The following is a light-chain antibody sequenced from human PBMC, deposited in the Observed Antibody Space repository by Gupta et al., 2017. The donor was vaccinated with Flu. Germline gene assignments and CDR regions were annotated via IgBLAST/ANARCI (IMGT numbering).Light chain of an antibody. Sequence: NFMLTQPHSLSESPGKTVTISCTRSSGSIASSYVQWYQQRPGSSPNTVIVEDNQRPSGVPDRFSGAIDSSSSSASLTISGLQTEDEADYYCQSYDTSDRWVFGGGTKLTVL. CDR3: QSYDTSDRWV. V-gene: IGLV6-57*01. CDR2: EDN. J-gene: IGLJ3*02. CDR1: SGSIASSY.